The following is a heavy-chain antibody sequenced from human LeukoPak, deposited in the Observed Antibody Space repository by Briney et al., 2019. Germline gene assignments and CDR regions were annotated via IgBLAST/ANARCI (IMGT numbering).Heavy chain of an antibody. CDR1: GGSISSYY. Sequence: SETLSLTCTVSGGSISSYYWSWIRQPPGKGLEWIGYIYYSGSTNYNPSLKSRVTISVDTSKNQFSLKLSSVTAADTAVYYCAREHCSSTSCYRGPFDYWGQGTLVTVSS. CDR2: IYYSGST. J-gene: IGHJ4*02. D-gene: IGHD2-2*01. CDR3: AREHCSSTSCYRGPFDY. V-gene: IGHV4-59*01.